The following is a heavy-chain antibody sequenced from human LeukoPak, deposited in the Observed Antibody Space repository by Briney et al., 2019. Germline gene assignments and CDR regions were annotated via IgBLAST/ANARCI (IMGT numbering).Heavy chain of an antibody. CDR3: ARVGYGSGSYYLDY. CDR1: GYTFTSYY. J-gene: IGHJ4*02. Sequence: ASVKVSCKASGYTFTSYYMHWVRQAPGQGLEWMGIINASSGSKSYAQKFQGRVTMTRDTSTSTVYMELSSLRAEDTAVYYCARVGYGSGSYYLDYWGQGTLVTVSS. CDR2: INASSGSK. D-gene: IGHD3-10*01. V-gene: IGHV1-46*01.